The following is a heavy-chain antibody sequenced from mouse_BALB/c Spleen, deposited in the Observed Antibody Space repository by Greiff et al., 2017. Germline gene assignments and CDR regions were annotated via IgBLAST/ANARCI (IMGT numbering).Heavy chain of an antibody. V-gene: IGHV1-37*01. CDR3: GRYGSSYWYFDA. Sequence: EVQLQQSGPELVKPGASVKISCKASGYSFTGYFMYWVKESHGKSLEWIGRINPYNGDTFYNQKFKGKATLTVDKSSSTAHMELLSLTSEDSAVYYCGRYGSSYWYFDAWGAGTTVTVSS. CDR1: GYSFTGYF. D-gene: IGHD1-1*01. J-gene: IGHJ1*01. CDR2: INPYNGDT.